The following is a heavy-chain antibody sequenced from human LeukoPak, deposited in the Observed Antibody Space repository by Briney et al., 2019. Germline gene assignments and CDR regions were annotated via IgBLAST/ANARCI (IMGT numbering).Heavy chain of an antibody. CDR2: IYDSGST. Sequence: PSETLSLTCTVSGVSISNYYWSWIRQPPGKGLEWIGYIYDSGSTNYNPSLKSRVTISVDTSKNQFSLTLTSVTAADTAVYYCARDGSGTGWYAADYWGQGPLVTVSS. CDR1: GVSISNYY. CDR3: ARDGSGTGWYAADY. J-gene: IGHJ4*02. D-gene: IGHD6-19*01. V-gene: IGHV4-59*01.